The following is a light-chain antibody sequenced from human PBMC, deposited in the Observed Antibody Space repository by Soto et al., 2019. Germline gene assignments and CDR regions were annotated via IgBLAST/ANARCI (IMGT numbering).Light chain of an antibody. Sequence: DTQINQSPSSLSASVGDRVTITCRASQTITNYLNWYQQKPGKAPKLLIYAASTLLSGVPARFSGGGSRTDFTLTIDSLQPEDFATYYCQQSYSSPWTFGQGTKV. CDR1: QTITNY. CDR2: AAS. J-gene: IGKJ1*01. CDR3: QQSYSSPWT. V-gene: IGKV1-39*01.